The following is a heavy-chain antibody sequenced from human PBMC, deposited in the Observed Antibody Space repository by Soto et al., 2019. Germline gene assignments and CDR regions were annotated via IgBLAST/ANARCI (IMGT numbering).Heavy chain of an antibody. CDR2: INHFGSP. Sequence: QVQLHQWGAGLLKPSETLSLTCGVYNGSFMGYYWTWVRQPPGKGLEWIGEINHFGSPNYNPSLKSRVAIFIDTSKHQFSLCLRSLTAADTAVYYCASLNGGRFLDKGDYWGQGILVTVSS. D-gene: IGHD3-3*01. J-gene: IGHJ4*02. CDR1: NGSFMGYY. CDR3: ASLNGGRFLDKGDY. V-gene: IGHV4-34*01.